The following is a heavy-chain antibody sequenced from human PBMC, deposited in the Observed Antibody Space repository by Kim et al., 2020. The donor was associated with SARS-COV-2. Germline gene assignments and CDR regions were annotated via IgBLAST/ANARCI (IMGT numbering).Heavy chain of an antibody. CDR2: IWYDGSNK. J-gene: IGHJ3*02. CDR1: GFTFSSYG. V-gene: IGHV3-33*01. CDR3: ARVRPYYYGSGSYYDDAFDI. D-gene: IGHD3-10*01. Sequence: GGSLRLSCAASGFTFSSYGMHWVRQAPGKGLEWVAVIWYDGSNKYYADSVKGRFTISRDNSKNTLYLQMNSLRAEDTAVYYCARVRPYYYGSGSYYDDAFDIWGQGTMVTVSS.